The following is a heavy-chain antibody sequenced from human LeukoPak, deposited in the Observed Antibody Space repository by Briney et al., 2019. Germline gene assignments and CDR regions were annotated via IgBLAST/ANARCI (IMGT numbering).Heavy chain of an antibody. D-gene: IGHD5-18*01. CDR1: GGSFSGYY. Sequence: SETLSLTCAVYGGSFSGYYWSWIRQPPGTGLEWIGEINHSGSTNYNPSLKSRVTISVDTSKNQFSLKLSSVTAADTAVYYCARRGDSLKIAKYYFDYWGQGTLVTVSS. V-gene: IGHV4-34*01. CDR3: ARRGDSLKIAKYYFDY. J-gene: IGHJ4*02. CDR2: INHSGST.